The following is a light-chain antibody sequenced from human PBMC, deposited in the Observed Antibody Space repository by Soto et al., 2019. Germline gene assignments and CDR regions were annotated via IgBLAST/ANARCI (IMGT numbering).Light chain of an antibody. CDR3: QQYGSSSMYT. CDR2: GAS. CDR1: QSVSSSY. Sequence: EIVLTQSPGTLSLSPGERATLSCRASQSVSSSYLSWYQQKPGQAPRLLIYGASSRATGIPDRFSGSGSGTDVTLTIIRLEPEDFAVYYCQQYGSSSMYTFGQGTKLEIK. J-gene: IGKJ2*01. V-gene: IGKV3-20*01.